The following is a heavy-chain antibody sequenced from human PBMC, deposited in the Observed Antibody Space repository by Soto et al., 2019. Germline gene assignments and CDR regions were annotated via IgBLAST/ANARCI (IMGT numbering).Heavy chain of an antibody. J-gene: IGHJ6*02. CDR1: GYTLTSCY. V-gene: IGHV1-69*11. CDR3: ARDQFGGTEGMDV. CDR2: INPIRGRA. D-gene: IGHD3-10*01. Sequence: SVKPSCKASGYTLTSCYMRWVRQAPGQGLEWMGMINPIRGRANYAQKFQGRVTITADESTSTAYMELSSLRSEDTAVYYCARDQFGGTEGMDVWGQGTTVTVSS.